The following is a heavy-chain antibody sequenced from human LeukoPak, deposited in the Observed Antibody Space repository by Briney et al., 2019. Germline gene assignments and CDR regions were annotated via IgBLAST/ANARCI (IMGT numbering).Heavy chain of an antibody. Sequence: ASVKVSCKASGYTFTSYAMHWVRQAPGQRLEWMGWINAGNGSTKYSQKFQGRVTITRDTSASTAYMELSSLRSEDTAVYYCARVRGLLWFGELFQWGQGTLVTVSS. CDR1: GYTFTSYA. J-gene: IGHJ4*02. CDR3: ARVRGLLWFGELFQ. CDR2: INAGNGST. D-gene: IGHD3-10*01. V-gene: IGHV1-3*01.